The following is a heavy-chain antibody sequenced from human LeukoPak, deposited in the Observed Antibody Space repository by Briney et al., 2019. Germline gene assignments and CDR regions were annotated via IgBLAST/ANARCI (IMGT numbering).Heavy chain of an antibody. Sequence: GGSLRLSCAGSGFTFSRHAVAWVRQAPGKRLEWVSTISGSGGSIYYAESVKGRFTISRDNSKNTVYLQVNSLRAEDTAVYYCANDYYGSGSYYNLFGYWGQGTLVTVSS. J-gene: IGHJ4*02. CDR2: ISGSGGSI. V-gene: IGHV3-23*01. CDR1: GFTFSRHA. D-gene: IGHD3-10*01. CDR3: ANDYYGSGSYYNLFGY.